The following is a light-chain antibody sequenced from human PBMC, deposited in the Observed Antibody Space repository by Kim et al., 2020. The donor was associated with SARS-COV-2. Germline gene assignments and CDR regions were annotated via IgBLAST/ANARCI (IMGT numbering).Light chain of an antibody. Sequence: DIQMTQSPSSLSASVGDRVTITCRASQSISSTLNWYQQKPAKAPILMIYAASKLQSGVPSRFSGSGSGTDFTLTISSPQPEDFATYYCQQSYSTRLTFGGGTKVDIK. CDR2: AAS. V-gene: IGKV1-39*01. CDR1: QSISST. J-gene: IGKJ4*01. CDR3: QQSYSTRLT.